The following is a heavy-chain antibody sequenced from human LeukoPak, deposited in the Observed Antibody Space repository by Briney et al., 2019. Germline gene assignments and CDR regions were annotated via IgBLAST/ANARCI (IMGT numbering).Heavy chain of an antibody. CDR2: ISFDGTNI. CDR3: AKGHGANSLNYFDY. D-gene: IGHD4-23*01. Sequence: GGSLRLSCAASGFTFRSYAMHWVRQAPGRGLEWVASISFDGTNIYYADSMRGRFTISRDNSKSTLYLQLSGLRPEDMAVYYCAKGHGANSLNYFDYWGQGALVTVSS. CDR1: GFTFRSYA. J-gene: IGHJ4*02. V-gene: IGHV3-30*04.